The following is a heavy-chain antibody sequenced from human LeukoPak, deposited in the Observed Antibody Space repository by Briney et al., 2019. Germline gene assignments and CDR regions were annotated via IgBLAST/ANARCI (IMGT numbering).Heavy chain of an antibody. Sequence: GGSLRLSCAASGFTVSSNYVSWVRQAPGKGLEWVSVIYSGGSTYYADSVKGRFTISRDNSKNTLYLQMNRLRAEDTAVYYCASTPNRYYYGSGSYGDDWFDPWGQGTLVTVSS. CDR1: GFTVSSNY. V-gene: IGHV3-66*01. J-gene: IGHJ5*02. D-gene: IGHD3-10*01. CDR2: IYSGGST. CDR3: ASTPNRYYYGSGSYGDDWFDP.